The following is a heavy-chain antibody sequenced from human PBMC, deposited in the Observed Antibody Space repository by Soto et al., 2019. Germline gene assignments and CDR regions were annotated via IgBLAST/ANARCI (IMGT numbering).Heavy chain of an antibody. D-gene: IGHD3-10*01. Sequence: GASVKVSCKASGYTFIDYYMHWVRQAPGQGFEWLGRISPKSGATNYAQKLQGRVTMTTDTSTSTAYMELRSLRSDDTAVYYCARDLGGITMGPMDVWGQGTTVTVSS. CDR1: GYTFIDYY. V-gene: IGHV1-2*02. J-gene: IGHJ6*02. CDR3: ARDLGGITMGPMDV. CDR2: ISPKSGAT.